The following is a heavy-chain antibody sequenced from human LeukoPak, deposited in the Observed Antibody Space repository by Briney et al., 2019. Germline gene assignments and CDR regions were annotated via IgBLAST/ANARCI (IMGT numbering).Heavy chain of an antibody. D-gene: IGHD2-15*01. Sequence: SETLSLTCSVPVGFTTYDYWNWIRPPAGKAPEWIGRIHTTGSTNYNPSLKSRLTMTLDKSKKQFSLKVTSMTAADTALYYCARGGGNRHFDSWGQGILVTVSS. V-gene: IGHV4-4*07. J-gene: IGHJ4*02. CDR3: ARGGGNRHFDS. CDR1: VGFTTYDY. CDR2: IHTTGST.